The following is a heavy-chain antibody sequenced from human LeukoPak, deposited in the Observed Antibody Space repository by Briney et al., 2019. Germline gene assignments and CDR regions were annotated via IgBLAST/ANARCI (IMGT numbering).Heavy chain of an antibody. J-gene: IGHJ4*02. CDR1: GFTFSHYT. Sequence: PGGSLTLSCAASGFTFSHYTLSWVRQAPGKGLEWVSLISGSGATTYYAESVKGRFTTSRDNSKNTLYLQMTSLGAEDTAVYYCAKDHIWNGIAIYGVTEDWGQGTLVTVSS. V-gene: IGHV3-23*01. D-gene: IGHD3-3*01. CDR2: ISGSGATT. CDR3: AKDHIWNGIAIYGVTED.